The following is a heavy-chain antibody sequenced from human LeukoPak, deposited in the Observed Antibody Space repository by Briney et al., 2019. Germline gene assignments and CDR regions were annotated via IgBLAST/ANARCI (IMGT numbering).Heavy chain of an antibody. Sequence: PSETLSLTCTVSGGSISSGSYYWSWIRQPAGKGLEWIGRISTSGSTNYNPSLKSRVTISVDTSKNQFSLKLSSVTAADTAVYYCARGGGSYLDYWGQGTLVTVSS. J-gene: IGHJ4*02. CDR1: GGSISSGSYY. CDR2: ISTSGST. D-gene: IGHD1-26*01. CDR3: ARGGGSYLDY. V-gene: IGHV4-61*02.